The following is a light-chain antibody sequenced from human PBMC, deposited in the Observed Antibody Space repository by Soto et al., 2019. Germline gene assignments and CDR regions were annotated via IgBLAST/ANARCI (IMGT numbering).Light chain of an antibody. CDR1: QDIANY. J-gene: IGKJ4*01. V-gene: IGKV1-33*01. CDR3: QHYDNLPPLT. Sequence: DIQMTQSPSSLSASVGDRVTITCQASQDIANYLIWYQQKPGKAPKLLIYDASNLETGVPSRFSGSGSGTDFTFTITSLQPEDIATYYCQHYDNLPPLTFGGGTKVEIK. CDR2: DAS.